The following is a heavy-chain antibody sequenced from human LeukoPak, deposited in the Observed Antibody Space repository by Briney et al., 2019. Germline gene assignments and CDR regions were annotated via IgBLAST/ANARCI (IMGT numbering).Heavy chain of an antibody. V-gene: IGHV3-9*01. CDR1: GFTFDDYA. CDR3: AKDNPTEGFDY. J-gene: IGHJ4*02. Sequence: GGSLRLSCAASGFTFDDYAMHWVRQAPGKGLEWASGISWNSGSIGYADSVKGRFTISRDNAKNSLYLQMNSLRAEDTALYYCAKDNPTEGFDYWGQGTLVTVST. CDR2: ISWNSGSI.